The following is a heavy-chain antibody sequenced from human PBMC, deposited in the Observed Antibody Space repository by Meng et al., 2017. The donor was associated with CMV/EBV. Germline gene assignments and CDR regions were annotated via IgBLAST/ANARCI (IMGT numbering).Heavy chain of an antibody. J-gene: IGHJ6*02. D-gene: IGHD6-6*01. Sequence: GALRLSCAASGFTFSSYWMSWVRQAPGKGLEWVANIKQDGSEKYYVDSVKGRFTISRDNAKNSLYLQMNSLRAEDTAVYYCARGAYSSSSSPLFFGYYYGMDVWGQGTTVTVSS. CDR2: IKQDGSEK. CDR3: ARGAYSSSSSPLFFGYYYGMDV. V-gene: IGHV3-7*04. CDR1: GFTFSSYW.